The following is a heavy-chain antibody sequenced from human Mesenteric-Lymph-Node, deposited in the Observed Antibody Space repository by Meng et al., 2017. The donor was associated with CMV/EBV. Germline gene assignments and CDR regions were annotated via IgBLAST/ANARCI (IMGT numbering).Heavy chain of an antibody. J-gene: IGHJ5*02. CDR3: ARGRLLDFGPSNWFAP. CDR1: GGSFSGYY. Sequence: GSLRLSCAVYGGSFSGYYWSWIRQPPGKGLEWIGEINHSGSTNYNPSLKSRVTISVDTSKNQFSLKLSSVTAADTAVYYCARGRLLDFGPSNWFAPWGQGVPVTVSS. V-gene: IGHV4-34*01. D-gene: IGHD3-10*01. CDR2: INHSGST.